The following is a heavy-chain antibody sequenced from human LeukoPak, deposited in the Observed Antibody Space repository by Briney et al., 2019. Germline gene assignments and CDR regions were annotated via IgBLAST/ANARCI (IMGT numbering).Heavy chain of an antibody. Sequence: GGSLRLSCAASGFTFSDYYMSWIRQAPGKGLEWVSYIDYSGSTIYYADSVKGRFTISRDNAKNTLSLQMNSLRVEDTAIYYCAKSDCGSDGCKLLNYWGQGILVTVSS. CDR1: GFTFSDYY. CDR2: IDYSGSTI. V-gene: IGHV3-11*01. J-gene: IGHJ4*02. CDR3: AKSDCGSDGCKLLNY. D-gene: IGHD2-21*01.